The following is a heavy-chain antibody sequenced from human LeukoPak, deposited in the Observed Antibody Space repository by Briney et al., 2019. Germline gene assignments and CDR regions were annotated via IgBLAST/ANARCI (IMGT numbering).Heavy chain of an antibody. D-gene: IGHD6-13*01. Sequence: SETLSLTCAVSGGSISSSDWWSWVRQSPGKGLEWIGEIYHRGSTKYNPSLKSRATISVDASKNHFSLKLTSVTAADTAVYYCARGTGGAAAADFDHWGQGTLVTVSS. V-gene: IGHV4-4*02. CDR2: IYHRGST. CDR1: GGSISSSDW. CDR3: ARGTGGAAAADFDH. J-gene: IGHJ5*02.